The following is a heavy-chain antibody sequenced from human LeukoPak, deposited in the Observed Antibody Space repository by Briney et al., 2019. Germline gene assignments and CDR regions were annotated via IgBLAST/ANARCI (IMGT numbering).Heavy chain of an antibody. CDR1: VFTFSSYW. D-gene: IGHD6-13*01. J-gene: IGHJ4*02. Sequence: GGSLRLSCAASVFTFSSYWMNWVRQAPGKGLEWVAVISYDGSNKYYADSVKGRFTISRDNSKNTLYLQMDSLRAEDTAVYYCARRAAALKYWGQGTLVTVSS. CDR3: ARRAAALKY. CDR2: ISYDGSNK. V-gene: IGHV3-30*03.